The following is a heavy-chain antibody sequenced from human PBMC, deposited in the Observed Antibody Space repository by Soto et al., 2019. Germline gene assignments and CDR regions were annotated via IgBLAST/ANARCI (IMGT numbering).Heavy chain of an antibody. D-gene: IGHD6-13*01. CDR2: FDPEDGET. J-gene: IGHJ4*02. CDR3: AARIAAAGGFDY. V-gene: IGHV1-24*01. Sequence: QVQLVQSGAEVKKPGASVKVSCKASGYTFTSYGISWVRQAPGKGLEWMGGFDPEDGETIYAQKFQGRVTMTEDTSTDTAYMELSSLRSEDTAVYYCAARIAAAGGFDYWGQGTLVTVSS. CDR1: GYTFTSYG.